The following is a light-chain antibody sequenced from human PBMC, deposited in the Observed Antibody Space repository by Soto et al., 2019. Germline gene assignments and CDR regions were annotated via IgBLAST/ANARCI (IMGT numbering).Light chain of an antibody. CDR3: QQGGNWPLT. J-gene: IGKJ5*01. CDR2: DAS. Sequence: EIVLTQSPATLSLSPGERATVSCRASQSVSIHLALYQQKPGQAPRVLIYDASKRGPGTPARFSGSGSGTDFTLTISSLEPEDFAVYYCQQGGNWPLTFGQGTRLEIK. CDR1: QSVSIH. V-gene: IGKV3-11*01.